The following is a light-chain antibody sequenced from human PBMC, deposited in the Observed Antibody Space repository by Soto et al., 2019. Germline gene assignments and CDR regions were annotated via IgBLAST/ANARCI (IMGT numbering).Light chain of an antibody. Sequence: QSVLTQPASVSGSPGQSITISCSGTSSDIGSYDHVAWYQQFPGKSPKLIIYAVSDRPSGVSDRFSGSKSGISASLTISGLPTEDEADYYCISYTDRQSYLFGTGTKLTVL. V-gene: IGLV2-14*03. J-gene: IGLJ1*01. CDR3: ISYTDRQSYL. CDR1: SSDIGSYDH. CDR2: AVS.